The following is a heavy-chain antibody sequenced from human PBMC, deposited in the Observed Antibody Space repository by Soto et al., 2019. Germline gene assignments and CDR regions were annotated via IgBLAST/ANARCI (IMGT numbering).Heavy chain of an antibody. CDR3: ARDPYCSGGSCYSDYYYGMDV. Sequence: QVQLVQSGAEVMKPGSSVKVSCKASGGTFSSYAISWVRQAPGQGLEWMGGIIPIFGTANYAQKFQGRVTITADESTSXAXMXXSSLRSEDTAVYYCARDPYCSGGSCYSDYYYGMDVWGQGTTVTVSS. D-gene: IGHD2-15*01. CDR2: IIPIFGTA. CDR1: GGTFSSYA. J-gene: IGHJ6*02. V-gene: IGHV1-69*12.